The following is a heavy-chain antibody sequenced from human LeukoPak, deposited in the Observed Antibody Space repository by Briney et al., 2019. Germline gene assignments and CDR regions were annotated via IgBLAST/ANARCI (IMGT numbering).Heavy chain of an antibody. CDR2: FDPEDGET. CDR1: GYTLTELS. CDR3: ASWALPLKGFGY. V-gene: IGHV1-24*01. J-gene: IGHJ4*02. D-gene: IGHD1-26*01. Sequence: GASVKVSCKVSGYTLTELSMHWVRQAPGKGLEWMGGFDPEDGETIYAQKLKGRVTTTEDNSTDTAYMELSSLRSEDTAVYYCASWALPLKGFGYWGQGTLVTVSS.